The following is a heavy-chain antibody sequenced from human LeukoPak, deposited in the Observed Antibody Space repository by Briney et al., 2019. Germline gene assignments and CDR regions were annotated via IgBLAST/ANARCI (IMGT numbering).Heavy chain of an antibody. J-gene: IGHJ2*01. CDR1: GGSISSGGYY. V-gene: IGHV4-31*03. CDR3: ARAILTPSGYVWHFDL. D-gene: IGHD3-3*01. Sequence: PSETLSLTCSVSGGSISSGGYYWSWIRQHPGKGLEWIGYNTYYNPSLKSRVTISLDTSKKQFSLKLSSVTAADTAVYFCARAILTPSGYVWHFDLWGRGTLVTVSS. CDR2: NT.